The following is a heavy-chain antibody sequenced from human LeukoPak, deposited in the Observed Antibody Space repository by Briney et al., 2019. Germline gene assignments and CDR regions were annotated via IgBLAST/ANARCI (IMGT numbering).Heavy chain of an antibody. CDR3: ATEVVAAPYLDY. J-gene: IGHJ4*02. D-gene: IGHD2-15*01. CDR1: GGSISSYY. Sequence: SETLSLTCTVSGGSISSYYWSWIRQPPGKGLEWIGYIYYSGITNYNPSLKSRVTISVDTSKNQFSLNLSSVTAADTAVYYCATEVVAAPYLDYWGQGTLVTVSS. CDR2: IYYSGIT. V-gene: IGHV4-59*01.